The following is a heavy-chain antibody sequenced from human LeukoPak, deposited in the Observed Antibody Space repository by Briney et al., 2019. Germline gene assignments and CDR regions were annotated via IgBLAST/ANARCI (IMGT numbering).Heavy chain of an antibody. CDR2: IYYSGST. CDR3: ARQPSYDILTGYSHTYYFDY. Sequence: SETLSLTCTVSGGSITSYYWSWIRQPPGKGLEWIGYIYYSGSTNYNPSLKSRVTISVDTSKNQFSLNLSSVTAADTAVYYCARQPSYDILTGYSHTYYFDYWGQGTLVTVSS. J-gene: IGHJ4*02. CDR1: GGSITSYY. V-gene: IGHV4-59*08. D-gene: IGHD3-9*01.